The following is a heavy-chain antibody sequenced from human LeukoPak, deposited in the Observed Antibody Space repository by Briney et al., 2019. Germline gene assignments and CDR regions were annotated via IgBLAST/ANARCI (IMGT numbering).Heavy chain of an antibody. CDR1: GGSISGYY. CDR3: VRVGGTGHFDD. Sequence: SETLSLTCSVSGGSISGYYWTWIRQFPGQGLEWIGYIHYSGSTNHNPSLRSRVTMSVDTSRNQFSLKLSSVTAADTAVYFCVRVGGTGHFDDWGQGTLVTVSS. D-gene: IGHD1-1*01. J-gene: IGHJ4*02. CDR2: IHYSGST. V-gene: IGHV4-59*01.